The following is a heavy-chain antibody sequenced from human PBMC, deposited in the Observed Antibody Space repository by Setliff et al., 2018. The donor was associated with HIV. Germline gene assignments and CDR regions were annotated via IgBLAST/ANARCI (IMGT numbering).Heavy chain of an antibody. Sequence: SETLSLTCAVSGYSISSGYYWGWIRQTPGKGLEWIGSIYHSGTTYYNPSLRSRVTISVDTSKNQFSLKLTSVTAADTAVYYCARDRPSSSWYFNAFDIWGQGTMVTVSS. D-gene: IGHD6-13*01. J-gene: IGHJ3*02. CDR3: ARDRPSSSWYFNAFDI. CDR1: GYSISSGYY. V-gene: IGHV4-38-2*02. CDR2: IYHSGTT.